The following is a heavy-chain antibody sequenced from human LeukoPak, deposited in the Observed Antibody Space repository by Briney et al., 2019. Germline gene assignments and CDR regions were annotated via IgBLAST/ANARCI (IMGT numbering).Heavy chain of an antibody. J-gene: IGHJ6*02. Sequence: SVKVSCKASGDNFSRYTVTWVRLAPGQGLEWMGGIIPAFGIPNYAQKFQGRVTITADEIRSTAYMELRSLRSDDTAVYHCAGEGSRISGVNYYYYGMDVWGQGTTVTVSS. CDR1: GDNFSRYT. V-gene: IGHV1-69*01. D-gene: IGHD1-20*01. CDR2: IIPAFGIP. CDR3: AGEGSRISGVNYYYYGMDV.